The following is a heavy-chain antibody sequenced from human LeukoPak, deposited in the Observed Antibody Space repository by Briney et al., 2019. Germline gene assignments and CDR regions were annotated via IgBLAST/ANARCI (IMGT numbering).Heavy chain of an antibody. D-gene: IGHD1-26*01. Sequence: SVKVSCKASGGTFSSYAISWVRQAPGQELEWMGGIIPIFGTANYAQKFQGRVTITADESTSTAYMELSSLRSEDTAVYYCALRVIVGATTDYYYYGMDVWGQGTTVTVSS. CDR3: ALRVIVGATTDYYYYGMDV. J-gene: IGHJ6*02. CDR1: GGTFSSYA. V-gene: IGHV1-69*01. CDR2: IIPIFGTA.